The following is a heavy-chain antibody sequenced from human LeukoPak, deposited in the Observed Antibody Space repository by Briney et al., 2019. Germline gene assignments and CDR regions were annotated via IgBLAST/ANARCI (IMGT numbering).Heavy chain of an antibody. D-gene: IGHD3-10*01. CDR2: ISSSGSTI. J-gene: IGHJ6*03. CDR3: ARELGLYGSGSNYMDV. Sequence: GGSLRLSCAASGFTFSSYEMNWVRQAPGKGLEWVSYISSSGSTIYYADSVKGRFTISRDNAKNSLYLQVNSLRAEDTAVYYCARELGLYGSGSNYMDVWGKGTTVTISS. CDR1: GFTFSSYE. V-gene: IGHV3-48*03.